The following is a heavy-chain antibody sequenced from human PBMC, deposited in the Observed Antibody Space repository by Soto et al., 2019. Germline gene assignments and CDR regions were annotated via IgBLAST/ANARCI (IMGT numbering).Heavy chain of an antibody. CDR3: ARDAIAARPLKYYYGMDV. Sequence: GSLRLSCAASGFTFSSYSMNWVRQAPGKGLEWVSSISSSSSYIYYADSVKGRFTISRDNAKNSLYLQMNSLRAEDTAVYYCARDAIAARPLKYYYGMDVWGQGTTVTVSS. J-gene: IGHJ6*02. CDR1: GFTFSSYS. V-gene: IGHV3-21*01. D-gene: IGHD6-6*01. CDR2: ISSSSSYI.